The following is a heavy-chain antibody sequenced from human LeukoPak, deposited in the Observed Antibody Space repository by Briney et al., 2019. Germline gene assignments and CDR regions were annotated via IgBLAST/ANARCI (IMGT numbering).Heavy chain of an antibody. CDR1: GYTFSSYG. J-gene: IGHJ4*02. CDR3: ARELDGSGSYYNGPFDY. D-gene: IGHD3-10*01. CDR2: VSPYNGNT. V-gene: IGHV1-18*01. Sequence: ASVKVSCKTSGYTFSSYGYSWVRQAPGQGLEWMGWVSPYNGNTRYQEKFQGRVTMTTDTSASTVYMELRSLRSDDTAVYYCARELDGSGSYYNGPFDYWGQGTLVTVSS.